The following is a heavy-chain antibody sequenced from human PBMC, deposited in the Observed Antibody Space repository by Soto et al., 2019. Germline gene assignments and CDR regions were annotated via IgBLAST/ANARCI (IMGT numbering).Heavy chain of an antibody. V-gene: IGHV4-59*08. D-gene: IGHD6-19*01. CDR1: GGSISSYY. CDR2: IYYSGGT. CDR3: ARHVQWLVTFDY. J-gene: IGHJ4*02. Sequence: QVQLQESGPGLVKPSETLSLTCTVSGGSISSYYWSWIRQPPGKGLEWIGYIYYSGGTNYNPSLKRRVTISVDTSKHHFSLKLSSVTAADTAVYYCARHVQWLVTFDYWGQGALVTVSS.